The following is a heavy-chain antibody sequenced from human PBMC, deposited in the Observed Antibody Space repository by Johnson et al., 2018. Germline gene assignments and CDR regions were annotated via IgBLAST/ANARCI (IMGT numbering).Heavy chain of an antibody. CDR1: GFTFSSYW. CDR2: IKKDGSGK. CDR3: ARIYCTNVVCYTPLDAFDI. Sequence: VQLVHSGGGLVQPGGTLRLPCAASGFTFSSYWMSWVRQAAGKGLAWVANIKKDGSGKYYVDSVKGRFTISRDNAKNALYLQLSSLGAEDTAVYYYARIYCTNVVCYTPLDAFDIWGQGTMVTVSS. D-gene: IGHD2-8*01. V-gene: IGHV3-7*01. J-gene: IGHJ3*02.